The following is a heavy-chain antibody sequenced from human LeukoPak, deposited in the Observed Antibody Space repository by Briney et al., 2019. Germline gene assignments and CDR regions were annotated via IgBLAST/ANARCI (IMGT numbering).Heavy chain of an antibody. CDR3: ASEVGYSDSIDY. J-gene: IGHJ4*02. Sequence: SVKVSCKASGGTFSSYAISWVRQAPGQGLEWMGGIIPIFGTANYAQKFQGRVTITADESTSTAHMELRSLRSDDTAVYYCASEVGYSDSIDYWGQGTLVTVSS. D-gene: IGHD3-16*01. CDR2: IIPIFGTA. V-gene: IGHV1-69*01. CDR1: GGTFSSYA.